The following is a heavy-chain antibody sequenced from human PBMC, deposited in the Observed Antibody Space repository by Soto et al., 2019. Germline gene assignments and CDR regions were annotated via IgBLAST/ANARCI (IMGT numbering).Heavy chain of an antibody. V-gene: IGHV1-69*13. D-gene: IGHD4-17*01. J-gene: IGHJ6*03. CDR2: IIPVFGTA. CDR1: GGSLSNYG. CDR3: ARGDATKIVVTTYSAMDV. Sequence: SVKVSCKASGGSLSNYGISWVRQAPGQGLEWMGGIIPVFGTANYAQKFQGRVTITADESTNIVYMDVTSLRSEDTALYYCARGDATKIVVTTYSAMDVWGKGTTVTVSS.